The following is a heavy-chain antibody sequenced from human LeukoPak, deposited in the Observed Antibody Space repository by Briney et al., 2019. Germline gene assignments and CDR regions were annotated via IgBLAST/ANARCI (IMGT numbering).Heavy chain of an antibody. V-gene: IGHV4-38-2*02. CDR2: IYHSGSA. D-gene: IGHD3-9*01. Sequence: SETLSLTCTVSGYSISSGYYWGWIRQPPGKGLEWIGSIYHSGSAYYNPSLKRRVTISVDTSKNQFSLKLSSGTPPDTAVYYCARLTVEYYYYMDVWGKGTTVTVSS. CDR3: ARLTVEYYYYMDV. J-gene: IGHJ6*03. CDR1: GYSISSGYY.